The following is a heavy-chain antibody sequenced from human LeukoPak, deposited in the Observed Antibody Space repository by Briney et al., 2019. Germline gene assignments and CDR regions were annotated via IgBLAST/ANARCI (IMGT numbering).Heavy chain of an antibody. J-gene: IGHJ4*02. V-gene: IGHV3-23*01. CDR1: GFTFSSYA. CDR2: ISGSGGSI. Sequence: GGSLRLSCAASGFTFSSYAMSWVRQAPGKGLEWVSAISGSGGSIYYADSVKGRFTISRDNSKNTLYLQMNSLRAEDTAVYYCAKSGYDSSGYYPFDYWGQGTLVTVSS. D-gene: IGHD3-22*01. CDR3: AKSGYDSSGYYPFDY.